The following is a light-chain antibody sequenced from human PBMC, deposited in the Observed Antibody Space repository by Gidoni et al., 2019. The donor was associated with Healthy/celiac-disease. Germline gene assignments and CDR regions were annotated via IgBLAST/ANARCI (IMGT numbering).Light chain of an antibody. Sequence: DIQMTQSPSTLSASVGDRVTITCRASQSISSWLAWYQQKPGKAPKLLIYKASSLESGVPSRFSGSGSGTEFTLTISSLQHDDFATYYCQQYNSYPLTFGGXTKVEIK. CDR3: QQYNSYPLT. J-gene: IGKJ4*01. CDR1: QSISSW. V-gene: IGKV1-5*03. CDR2: KAS.